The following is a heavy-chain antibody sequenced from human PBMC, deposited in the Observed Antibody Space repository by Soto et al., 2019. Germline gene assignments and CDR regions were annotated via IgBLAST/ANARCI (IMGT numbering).Heavy chain of an antibody. D-gene: IGHD2-2*01. J-gene: IGHJ1*01. Sequence: VQLVESGGGLVQPGGSLRLSCAASGFSFSSYWMHWVRHAPGKGLVWVSRINSDGSSATYADSVKGRFTISRDNAKNTLHLQMNSLTPADTAVYYCAKAVPAATRYFQHWGQGPLVTVSS. CDR1: GFSFSSYW. CDR3: AKAVPAATRYFQH. CDR2: INSDGSSA. V-gene: IGHV3-74*01.